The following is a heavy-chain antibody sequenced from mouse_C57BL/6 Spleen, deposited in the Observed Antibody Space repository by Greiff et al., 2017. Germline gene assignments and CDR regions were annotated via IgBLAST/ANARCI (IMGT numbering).Heavy chain of an antibody. CDR2: IDPETGGT. V-gene: IGHV1-15*01. CDR3: TRWRRGGTDY. Sequence: VQLQQSGAELVRPGASVTLSCKASGYTFTDYEMHWVKQTPVHGLEWIGAIDPETGGTAYNQKFKGKAILTADKSSSTAYMGLRSLTSEDSAVYYCTRWRRGGTDYWGQGTTLTVSS. J-gene: IGHJ2*01. D-gene: IGHD4-1*01. CDR1: GYTFTDYE.